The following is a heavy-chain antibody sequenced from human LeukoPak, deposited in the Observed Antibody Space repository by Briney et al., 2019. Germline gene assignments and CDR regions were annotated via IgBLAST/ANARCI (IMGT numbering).Heavy chain of an antibody. CDR3: ARSPGSSWYSPYYYYYYMDV. CDR2: ISAYNGNT. D-gene: IGHD6-13*01. J-gene: IGHJ6*03. CDR1: GYTFTSYG. V-gene: IGHV1-18*01. Sequence: ASVTVSFKASGYTFTSYGISWVRQAPGQGLEWMGWISAYNGNTNYAQKLQGRVTMTTDTSTSTAYMELRSLRSDDTAVYYCARSPGSSWYSPYYYYYYMDVWGKGTTVTISS.